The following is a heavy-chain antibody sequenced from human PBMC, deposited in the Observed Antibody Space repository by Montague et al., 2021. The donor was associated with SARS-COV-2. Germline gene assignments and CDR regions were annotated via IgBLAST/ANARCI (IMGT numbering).Heavy chain of an antibody. CDR2: IRQDGEER. Sequence: SLRLSCAASGFTLTNYYMSWVRQAPGEGLEWVANIRQDGEERNYVASVRGRFTISRDNARNSLYPQMNSLRGDDTAVYYCARGSPGIGMDVWGQGTTVTVSS. CDR1: GFTLTNYY. V-gene: IGHV3-7*01. CDR3: ARGSPGIGMDV. J-gene: IGHJ6*02. D-gene: IGHD1-26*01.